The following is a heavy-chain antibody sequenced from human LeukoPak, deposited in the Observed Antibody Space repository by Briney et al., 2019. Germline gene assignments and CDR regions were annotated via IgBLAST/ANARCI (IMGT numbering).Heavy chain of an antibody. D-gene: IGHD3-3*01. Sequence: PGGSLRLSCAASGFIFSSYAMSWVRQAPGKGLEWVANIKQDGSEKYYADSVKGRFTISRDNAKNSLYLQMNSLRAEDTAVYYCARDRRITIFGVAMGDAFDIWGQGTMVTVSS. J-gene: IGHJ3*02. CDR1: GFIFSSYA. CDR3: ARDRRITIFGVAMGDAFDI. V-gene: IGHV3-7*01. CDR2: IKQDGSEK.